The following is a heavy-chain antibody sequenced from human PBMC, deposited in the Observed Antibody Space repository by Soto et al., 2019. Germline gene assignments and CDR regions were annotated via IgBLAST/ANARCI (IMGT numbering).Heavy chain of an antibody. CDR3: ARDQGIPYCGGDCYSDWYFDL. Sequence: QVQLVQSGAEVKEPGASVKVSCRASGYTFTNYAIHWVRQAPGQRLDWRGWLNPGNGNTKYPQKFQGRVTITRDTSASTAYMFLSSLRSEDTAVYYCARDQGIPYCGGDCYSDWYFDLWGRGTLVTVSS. D-gene: IGHD2-21*01. V-gene: IGHV1-3*01. CDR1: GYTFTNYA. J-gene: IGHJ2*01. CDR2: LNPGNGNT.